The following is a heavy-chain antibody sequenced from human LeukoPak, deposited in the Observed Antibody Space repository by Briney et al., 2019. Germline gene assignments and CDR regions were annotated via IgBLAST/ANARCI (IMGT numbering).Heavy chain of an antibody. CDR1: GFTFDDYG. J-gene: IGHJ4*02. CDR2: INWNGGRT. D-gene: IGHD2-2*02. V-gene: IGHV3-20*04. CDR3: AREGELGGYCSSTSCYTFDY. Sequence: GGSLRLSCAASGFTFDDYGMSWVRQAPGKGLEWVSGINWNGGRTDYADSVKGRFTISRDNAKNSLYLQMNSLRAEDTALYYCAREGELGGYCSSTSCYTFDYWGQGTLVTVSS.